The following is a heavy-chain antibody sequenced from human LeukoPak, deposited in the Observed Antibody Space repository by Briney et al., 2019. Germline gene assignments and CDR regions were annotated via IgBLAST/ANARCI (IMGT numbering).Heavy chain of an antibody. Sequence: SVKVSCKASGGTFSSYAISWVRQAPGQGLEWMGGIIPIFGTANYAQKFQGRVTMTRNTSISTAYMELSSLRSEDTAVYYCARGDIWFGEFDPWGQGTLVTVSS. CDR3: ARGDIWFGEFDP. V-gene: IGHV1-69*05. CDR2: IIPIFGTA. D-gene: IGHD3-10*01. J-gene: IGHJ5*02. CDR1: GGTFSSYA.